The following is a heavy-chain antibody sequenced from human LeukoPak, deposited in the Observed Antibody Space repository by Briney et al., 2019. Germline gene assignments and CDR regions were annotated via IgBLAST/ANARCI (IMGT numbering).Heavy chain of an antibody. CDR3: AREKTPCSSTSCYTYYYYYYMDV. CDR1: GGSISSYY. D-gene: IGHD2-2*02. Sequence: SETLSLTCTVSGGSISSYYWSWIRQPAGQGLEWIGRIYTSGSTNYNPSLKSRVTMSVDTSKNQFSLKLSSVTAADTAVYYCAREKTPCSSTSCYTYYYYYYMDVWGKGTTVTVSS. J-gene: IGHJ6*03. CDR2: IYTSGST. V-gene: IGHV4-4*07.